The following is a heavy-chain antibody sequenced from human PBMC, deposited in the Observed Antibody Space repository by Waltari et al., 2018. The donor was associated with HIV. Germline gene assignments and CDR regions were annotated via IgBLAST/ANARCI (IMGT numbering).Heavy chain of an antibody. CDR1: GFTFSRSW. CDR2: INSDGSST. CDR3: ASGYSSSWRSDYYYYGMDV. V-gene: IGHV3-74*01. D-gene: IGHD6-13*01. J-gene: IGHJ6*02. Sequence: EVQLVESGGGLVQPGGSLRLSCAASGFTFSRSWMPWVRPAQGKGLVWVSRINSDGSSTSYADSVKGRFTISRDNAKNTLYLQMNSLRAEDTAVYYCASGYSSSWRSDYYYYGMDVWGQGTTVTVSS.